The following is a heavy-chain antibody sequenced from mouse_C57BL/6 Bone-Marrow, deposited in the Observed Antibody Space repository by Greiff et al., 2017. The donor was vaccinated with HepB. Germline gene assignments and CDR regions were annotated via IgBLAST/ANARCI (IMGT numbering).Heavy chain of an antibody. J-gene: IGHJ4*01. CDR1: GFTFSDYG. CDR3: AKTHGYAMDY. V-gene: IGHV5-17*01. Sequence: EVQRVESGGDLVKPGGSLKLSCAASGFTFSDYGMHWVRQAPEKGLEWVAYISSGSSTIYYADTVKGRFTISRDNAKNTLFLQMTSLRSEDTAMYYCAKTHGYAMDYWGQGTSVTVSS. CDR2: ISSGSSTI.